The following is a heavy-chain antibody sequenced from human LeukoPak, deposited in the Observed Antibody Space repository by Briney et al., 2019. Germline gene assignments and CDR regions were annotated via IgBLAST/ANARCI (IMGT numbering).Heavy chain of an antibody. CDR2: INSDGSST. J-gene: IGHJ4*02. V-gene: IGHV3-74*01. Sequence: GGALRLSCAASGLTFSSYWMHWVRQAAGKGLVWVSRINSDGSSTSYADSVKGRFTISRDNAKNTLYLQMNSLRAEDTAVYYCARELFYGDSYDYWGQGTLVTVSS. CDR3: ARELFYGDSYDY. D-gene: IGHD4-17*01. CDR1: GLTFSSYW.